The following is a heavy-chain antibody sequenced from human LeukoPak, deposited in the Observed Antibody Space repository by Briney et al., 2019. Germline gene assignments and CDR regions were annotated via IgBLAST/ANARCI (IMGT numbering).Heavy chain of an antibody. CDR3: ARDVRYFDWLLPPYFDY. CDR2: INSDGSST. CDR1: GFTFRNHL. V-gene: IGHV3-74*01. Sequence: PGGSLRLSCAASGFTFRNHLMHWVRQAPGKGLVWVSCINSDGSSTSYADSVKGRFTISRDNAKNSLYLQMNSLRAEDTAVYYCARDVRYFDWLLPPYFDYWGQGTLVTVSS. J-gene: IGHJ4*02. D-gene: IGHD3-9*01.